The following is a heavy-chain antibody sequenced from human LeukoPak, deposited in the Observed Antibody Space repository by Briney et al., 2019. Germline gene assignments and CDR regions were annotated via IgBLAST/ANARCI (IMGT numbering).Heavy chain of an antibody. CDR1: GFTFSSYA. J-gene: IGHJ4*02. CDR2: ISGSGGST. D-gene: IGHD2-2*02. CDR3: AKGIGDIVVVPAAIGYDY. V-gene: IGHV3-23*01. Sequence: GGSLRLSCAASGFTFSSYAMSWVRQAPGKGLEWVSAISGSGGSTYYADSVKGRFTISRDNSKNTLYLHMNSLRAEDTAVYYCAKGIGDIVVVPAAIGYDYWGQGTLVTVSS.